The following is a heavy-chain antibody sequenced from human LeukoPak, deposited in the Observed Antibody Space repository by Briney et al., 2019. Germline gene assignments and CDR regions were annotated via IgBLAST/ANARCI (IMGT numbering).Heavy chain of an antibody. J-gene: IGHJ4*02. CDR3: ARGVPTADAFDF. CDR2: IYTSGST. Sequence: SETLSLTCTVSGGSISSYYWSWIRQPAGKGLEWIGHIYTSGSTNYNPSLKSRVTMSLDTSKNQFSLKLSSVTAADTAVYYCARGVPTADAFDFWGQGTLVTVSS. D-gene: IGHD2-2*01. V-gene: IGHV4-4*07. CDR1: GGSISSYY.